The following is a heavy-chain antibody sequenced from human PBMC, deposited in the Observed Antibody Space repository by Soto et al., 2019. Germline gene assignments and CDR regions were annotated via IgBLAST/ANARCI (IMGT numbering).Heavy chain of an antibody. CDR3: ATSSSGYYYYGMGV. CDR2: IWYDGSNK. D-gene: IGHD6-6*01. Sequence: PGGSLRLSCAASGFTFSSYGMHWVRQAPGKGLEWVAVIWYDGSNKYYADSVKGRFTISRDNSKNTLYLQMNSLRAEDTAVYYCATSSSGYYYYGMGVWGQGTTVTVS. CDR1: GFTFSSYG. V-gene: IGHV3-33*01. J-gene: IGHJ6*02.